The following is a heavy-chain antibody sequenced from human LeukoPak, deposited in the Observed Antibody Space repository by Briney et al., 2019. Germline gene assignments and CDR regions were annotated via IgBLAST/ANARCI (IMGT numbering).Heavy chain of an antibody. CDR3: ARSGSGYSYGDP. J-gene: IGHJ5*02. CDR2: INSDGTFA. V-gene: IGHV3-74*01. CDR1: GITLSSYW. D-gene: IGHD5-18*01. Sequence: GXXLRLSCAASGITLSSYWMHWVRQAPGKGLVWVSRINSDGTFANYADSVKGRFTISRDKAKNTMYLQMNSLRAEDTAVYYCARSGSGYSYGDPWGQGTLVTVSS.